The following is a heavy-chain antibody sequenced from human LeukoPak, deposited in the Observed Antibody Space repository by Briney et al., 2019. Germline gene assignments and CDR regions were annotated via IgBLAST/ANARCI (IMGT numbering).Heavy chain of an antibody. CDR3: SLSKYNWNYVVDY. Sequence: PGGSLRLSCAASGFTFSSHGMSWVRQAPGKGLEWVGRIKSKTDGGTTDYAAPVKGRFTISRDDSKNTLYLQMNSLKTEDTAVYYCSLSKYNWNYVVDYWGQGTLVTVSS. J-gene: IGHJ4*02. CDR2: IKSKTDGGTT. CDR1: GFTFSSHG. V-gene: IGHV3-15*01. D-gene: IGHD1-7*01.